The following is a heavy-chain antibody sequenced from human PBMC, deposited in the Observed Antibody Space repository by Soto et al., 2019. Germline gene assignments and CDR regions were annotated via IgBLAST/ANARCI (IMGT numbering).Heavy chain of an antibody. J-gene: IGHJ6*02. CDR1: GGSISSGGYY. CDR3: ARVAYYDFWSGYYTGTDGMDV. Sequence: ASETLSLTCTVSGGSISSGGYYWSWIRQHPGKGLEWIGYIYYSGSTYYNPSLKSRVTISVDTSKNQFSLKLSSVTAADTAVYYCARVAYYDFWSGYYTGTDGMDVWGQGTTVTVSS. CDR2: IYYSGST. D-gene: IGHD3-3*01. V-gene: IGHV4-31*03.